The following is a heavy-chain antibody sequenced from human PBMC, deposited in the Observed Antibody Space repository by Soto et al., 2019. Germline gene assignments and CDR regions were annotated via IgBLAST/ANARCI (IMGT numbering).Heavy chain of an antibody. CDR2: ISVYNGNK. V-gene: IGHV1-18*01. Sequence: ASVKVSCKASGYTFNNYGITWVRQAPGQGLEWLGWISVYNGNKNYAKKVQGRVSMTADTSTSTAHMELRSLQSDDTAVYFCARVAITLIRGLKVDFYSMDVWGQGTTVPSP. J-gene: IGHJ6*02. D-gene: IGHD3-10*01. CDR1: GYTFNNYG. CDR3: ARVAITLIRGLKVDFYSMDV.